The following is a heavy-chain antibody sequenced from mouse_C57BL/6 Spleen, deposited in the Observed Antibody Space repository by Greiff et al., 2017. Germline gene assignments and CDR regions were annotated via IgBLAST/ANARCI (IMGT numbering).Heavy chain of an antibody. CDR1: GYTFTSYG. D-gene: IGHD2-2*01. CDR3: APGYHDGGY. Sequence: QVQLQQSGAELARPGASVKLSCKASGYTFTSYGISWVKQRTGQGLEWIGEIYPRSGNTYSNEKFKGKATLTADKSSSTAYMELRSLTSEDSAVYFCAPGYHDGGYWGQGTTLTVSS. J-gene: IGHJ2*01. CDR2: IYPRSGNT. V-gene: IGHV1-81*01.